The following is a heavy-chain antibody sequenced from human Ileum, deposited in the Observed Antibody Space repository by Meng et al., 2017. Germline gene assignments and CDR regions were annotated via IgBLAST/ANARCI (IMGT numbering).Heavy chain of an antibody. D-gene: IGHD5-24*01. Sequence: GGSLRLSCAVSGFTFSNYWMHWVRQAPGKGLLWVSHINSDGSITNYADSVKGRFTISRDNAKNTLYLQMNSLRVDDTAVYYCARGWAYWGQGPLVTVSS. V-gene: IGHV3-74*01. CDR1: GFTFSNYW. CDR3: ARGWAY. CDR2: INSDGSIT. J-gene: IGHJ4*02.